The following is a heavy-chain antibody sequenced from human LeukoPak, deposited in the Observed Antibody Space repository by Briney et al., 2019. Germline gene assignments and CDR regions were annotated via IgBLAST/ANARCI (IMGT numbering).Heavy chain of an antibody. CDR3: AREGRNSGLLVY. CDR2: IGISSTI. CDR1: GFTFSSYT. D-gene: IGHD5-12*01. V-gene: IGHV3-48*04. Sequence: GGSLRLSCAASGFTFSSYTMNWVRQAPGKGLEWVSYIGISSTIYYADSVKGRFTISRDNAKNSLYLQMSSLRAEDTAVYYCAREGRNSGLLVYWGQGTLVTVSS. J-gene: IGHJ4*02.